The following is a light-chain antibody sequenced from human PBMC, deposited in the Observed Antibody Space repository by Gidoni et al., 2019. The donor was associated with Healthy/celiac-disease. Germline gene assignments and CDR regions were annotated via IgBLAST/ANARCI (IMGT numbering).Light chain of an antibody. Sequence: TQMTQPPSSVSASVGDRVTITCRASQGISSWLARYQQKPGKAPKLLIYAASSLQSGVPSRFSGSGSGTDFTLTISSLQPEDFATYYCQQANSFPLTFGGGTKVEIK. CDR1: QGISSW. V-gene: IGKV1-12*01. CDR2: AAS. CDR3: QQANSFPLT. J-gene: IGKJ4*01.